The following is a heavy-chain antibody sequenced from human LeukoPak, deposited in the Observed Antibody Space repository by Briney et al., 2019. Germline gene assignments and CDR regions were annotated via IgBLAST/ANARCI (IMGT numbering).Heavy chain of an antibody. D-gene: IGHD3-10*01. CDR2: IYHSGTT. V-gene: IGHV4-38-2*02. CDR1: GYSIRSGSY. J-gene: IGHJ4*02. Sequence: SETLSLTCTVSGYSIRSGSYWGWIRQSPGKGLEWIGSIYHSGTTYYNPSLKSRVTISVDTSNNQFSLRLSSVTAADTAIYYCARGDYYGSGSYGVDYCVQGTLVTVYS. CDR3: ARGDYYGSGSYGVDY.